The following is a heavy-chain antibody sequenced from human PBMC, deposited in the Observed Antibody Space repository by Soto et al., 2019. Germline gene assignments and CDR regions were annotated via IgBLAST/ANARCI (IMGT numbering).Heavy chain of an antibody. V-gene: IGHV1-8*01. D-gene: IGHD3-10*01. CDR2: MNPNSGKT. J-gene: IGHJ3*02. CDR1: GYTFTSYD. Sequence: QVQLVQSGAEVKKPGASVKVSCKASGYTFTSYDINWVRQATGQGLEWMGWMNPNSGKTGYAQKFQGRVTMTRNTSTSTAYMELSSLRSEDTAVYYCARGINYYDSGDDAFDIWGQGTMVTVSS. CDR3: ARGINYYDSGDDAFDI.